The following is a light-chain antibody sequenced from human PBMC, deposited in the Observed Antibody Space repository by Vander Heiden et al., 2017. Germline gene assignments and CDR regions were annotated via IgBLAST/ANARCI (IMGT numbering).Light chain of an antibody. CDR1: SSDVGGYNY. CDR2: EVS. Sequence: QSALTQPASVSGSPGQSLPISCTGTSSDVGGYNYVSWYQQHPGKAPKLMIYEVSNRPSGVSNRFSGSKSGNTASLTISGLQAEDEADYYCSSYTSSISVVFGGGTKLTVL. CDR3: SSYTSSISVV. V-gene: IGLV2-14*01. J-gene: IGLJ2*01.